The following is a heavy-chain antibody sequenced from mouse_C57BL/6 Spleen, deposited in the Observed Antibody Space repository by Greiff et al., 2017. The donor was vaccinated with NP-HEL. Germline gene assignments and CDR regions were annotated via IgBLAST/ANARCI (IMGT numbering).Heavy chain of an antibody. CDR3: ARSETGPWFAY. V-gene: IGHV1-26*01. D-gene: IGHD4-1*01. CDR1: GYTFTDYY. J-gene: IGHJ3*01. CDR2: INPNNGGT. Sequence: EVQLQQSGPELVKPGASVKISCKASGYTFTDYYMNWVKQSHGKSLEWIGDINPNNGGTSYNQKFKGKATLTVDKSSSTAYMELRSLTSEDSAVYYCARSETGPWFAYWGQGTLVTVSA.